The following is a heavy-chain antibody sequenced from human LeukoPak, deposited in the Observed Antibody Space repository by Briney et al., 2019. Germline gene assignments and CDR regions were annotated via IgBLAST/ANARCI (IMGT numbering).Heavy chain of an antibody. D-gene: IGHD2-2*01. J-gene: IGHJ4*02. Sequence: GGSLRLSCAASGFTFSSYSMNWVRQAPGKGLEWVSSISSSSSYIYYADSVKGRFTTSRDNAKNSLYLQMNSLRAEDTAVYYCARVGTYPPQLPFDYWGQGTLVTVPS. CDR1: GFTFSSYS. CDR3: ARVGTYPPQLPFDY. V-gene: IGHV3-21*01. CDR2: ISSSSSYI.